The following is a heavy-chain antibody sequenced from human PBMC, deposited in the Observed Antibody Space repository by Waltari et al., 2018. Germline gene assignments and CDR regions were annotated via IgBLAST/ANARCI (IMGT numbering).Heavy chain of an antibody. V-gene: IGHV3-23*01. CDR2: ISPTGLTT. CDR3: AKEVLSSGHYWYFDL. J-gene: IGHJ2*01. D-gene: IGHD2-8*02. CDR1: GSAFNTYG. Sequence: EVQLLESGGGLVQPGGSLTLSCAASGSAFNTYGMSWVRQAPGKGLGWISGISPTGLTTYYRDSVKGRFTISRDTSKNMLYLQMNSLSGEDSALYFCAKEVLSSGHYWYFDLWGRGTLVTVSS.